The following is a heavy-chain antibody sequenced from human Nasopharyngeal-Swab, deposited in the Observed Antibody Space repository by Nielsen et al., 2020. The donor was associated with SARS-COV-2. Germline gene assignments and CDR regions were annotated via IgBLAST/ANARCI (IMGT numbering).Heavy chain of an antibody. CDR3: ARDEDCSSTSCSPYYYYGMDV. Sequence: ASVNVSCKASGYTFTSYGISWVRQAPGQGLEWMGWISAYNGNTNYAQKLQGRVTMTTDTSTSTAYMELRSLRSDDTAVYYCARDEDCSSTSCSPYYYYGMDVWGQGTTVTVS. CDR2: ISAYNGNT. CDR1: GYTFTSYG. D-gene: IGHD2-2*01. V-gene: IGHV1-18*01. J-gene: IGHJ6*02.